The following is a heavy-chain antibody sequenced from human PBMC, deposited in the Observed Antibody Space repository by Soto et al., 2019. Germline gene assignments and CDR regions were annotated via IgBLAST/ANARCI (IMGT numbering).Heavy chain of an antibody. CDR3: TRGFASGDY. CDR1: GYIFTNFY. CDR2: INPNGGST. Sequence: QVQLVQPGAEVKKPGASVKFSCKASGYIFTNFYIHWVRQAPGQGLEWIGIINPNGGSTNYAQNFQGRVTMTRDTSTSTVYMDLSSLRSEDTAVYYCTRGFASGDYWGKGTLITVSS. J-gene: IGHJ4*02. V-gene: IGHV1-46*03.